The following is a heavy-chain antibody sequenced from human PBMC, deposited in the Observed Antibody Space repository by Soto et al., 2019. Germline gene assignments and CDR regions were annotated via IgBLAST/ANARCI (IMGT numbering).Heavy chain of an antibody. CDR1: GFTFSSYW. CDR2: IKEDGSEK. J-gene: IGHJ3*02. Sequence: PGGSLRLSCAASGFTFSSYWMSRVRQAPGKGLEWVANIKEDGSEKWYVDSVKGRFTISRDNAKNSLYLQMNSLRAEDTAVYYCTRGDYYDSSGPFSDAFDIWGQGTMVTVSS. CDR3: TRGDYYDSSGPFSDAFDI. D-gene: IGHD3-22*01. V-gene: IGHV3-7*04.